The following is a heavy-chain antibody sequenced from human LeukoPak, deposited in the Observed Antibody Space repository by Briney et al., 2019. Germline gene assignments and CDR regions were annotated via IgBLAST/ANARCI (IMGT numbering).Heavy chain of an antibody. Sequence: GRSLRLSCAASGFTFSTYAMHWVRQAPGKGLEGVAVIWYDGSNKNYVDSVKGRFTISRDNAKNTLYLQMNSLRAEDTAVYYCARVDAAMGSLDYWGQGMLVTVSS. CDR1: GFTFSTYA. CDR3: ARVDAAMGSLDY. D-gene: IGHD5-18*01. V-gene: IGHV3-33*01. CDR2: IWYDGSNK. J-gene: IGHJ4*02.